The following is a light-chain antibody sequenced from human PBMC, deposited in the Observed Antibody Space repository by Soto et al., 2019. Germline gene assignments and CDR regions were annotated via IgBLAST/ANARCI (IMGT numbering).Light chain of an antibody. V-gene: IGKV3-20*01. J-gene: IGKJ1*01. CDR1: QSVSSSY. CDR3: QQYGSSPPT. Sequence: EIVLTQSPGTLSLSPGERATISCRASQSVSSSYLAWYQQKPGQAPRLLIYGASSRATGIPDRFSGSGSGTDFTLTIIRLEPEDFAVYYCQQYGSSPPTFGQGTKVDIK. CDR2: GAS.